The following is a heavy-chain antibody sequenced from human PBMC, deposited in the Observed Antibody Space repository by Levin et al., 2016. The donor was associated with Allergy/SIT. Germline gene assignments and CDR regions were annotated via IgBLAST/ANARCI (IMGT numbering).Heavy chain of an antibody. CDR1: GFTFSSYA. CDR3: AKDGKDWTVTLLETSDYYYGMDV. J-gene: IGHJ6*02. V-gene: IGHV3-23*01. CDR2: ISGSGGST. D-gene: IGHD4-17*01. Sequence: GGSLRLSCAASGFTFSSYAMSWVRQAPGKGLQWVSGISGSGGSTYYADSVKGRFTISRDNSKNTLYLQMNSLRAEDTAVYYCAKDGKDWTVTLLETSDYYYGMDVWGQGTTVTVSS.